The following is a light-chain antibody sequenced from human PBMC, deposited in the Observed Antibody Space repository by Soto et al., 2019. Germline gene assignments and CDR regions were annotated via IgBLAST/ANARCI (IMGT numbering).Light chain of an antibody. Sequence: DIQMTQSPSSLSASVGDRVNITCRASQTVSSYLNWYQQKPGTVPKLLIYATSNLQIGVPSRFSGRGFGTDFTLTISSLQPEDFATYYCQQSFTTPSFGHGTRLEIK. CDR1: QTVSSY. J-gene: IGKJ5*01. V-gene: IGKV1-39*01. CDR3: QQSFTTPS. CDR2: ATS.